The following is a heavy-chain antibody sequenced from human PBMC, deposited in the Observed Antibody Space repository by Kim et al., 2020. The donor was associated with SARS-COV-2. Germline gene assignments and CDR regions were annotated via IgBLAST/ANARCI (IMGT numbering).Heavy chain of an antibody. D-gene: IGHD1-26*01. J-gene: IGHJ5*02. CDR2: IYYSGST. CDR3: ASGGELIGVDP. Sequence: SETLSLTCTVSGGSISSSSYYWGWIRQPPGKGLEWIGSIYYSGSTYYNPSLKSRVTISVDTSKNQFSLKLSSVTAADTAVYYCASGGELIGVDPWGQGTLVTVSS. V-gene: IGHV4-39*01. CDR1: GGSISSSSYY.